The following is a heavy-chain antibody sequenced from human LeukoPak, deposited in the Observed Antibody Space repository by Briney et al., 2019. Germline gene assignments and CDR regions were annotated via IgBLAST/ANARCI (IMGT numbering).Heavy chain of an antibody. CDR3: ATSNYDILTGYQDAFDI. CDR1: GYSFTSYW. V-gene: IGHV5-51*01. J-gene: IGHJ3*02. CDR2: IYPGDSDT. Sequence: GESLKISCKGSGYSFTSYWIGWVRQMPGKGLEWMGIIYPGDSDTRYGPSFQGQVTISADKSISTAYLQWSSLKASDTAMYYCATSNYDILTGYQDAFDIWGQGTMVTVSS. D-gene: IGHD3-9*01.